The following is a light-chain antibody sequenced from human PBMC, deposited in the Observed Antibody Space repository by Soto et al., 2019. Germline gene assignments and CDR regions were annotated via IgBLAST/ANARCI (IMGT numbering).Light chain of an antibody. CDR2: DVN. Sequence: QSALTQPASVSGSPGQSITISCTGTSSDVVNYNYVSWYQQHPGKAPKVMIYDVNNRPSGVSNRFSGSKSGNTASLTISGRQAEDEADYYCSSFTTSSTPVVFGGGTKLTVL. CDR1: SSDVVNYNY. CDR3: SSFTTSSTPVV. J-gene: IGLJ2*01. V-gene: IGLV2-14*01.